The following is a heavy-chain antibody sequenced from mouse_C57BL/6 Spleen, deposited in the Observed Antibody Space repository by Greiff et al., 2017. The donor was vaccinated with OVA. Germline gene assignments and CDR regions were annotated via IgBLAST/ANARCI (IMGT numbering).Heavy chain of an antibody. CDR2: IDPSDSET. CDR1: GYTFTSYW. V-gene: IGHV1-52*01. J-gene: IGHJ3*01. D-gene: IGHD2-4*01. CDR3: ARSGDYDEEDWFAY. Sequence: VQLQQPGAELVRPGSSVKLSCKASGYTFTSYWMHWVKQRPIQGLEWIGNIDPSDSETHYNQKFKDKATLTVDKSSSTAYMQLSSLTSEDSAVYYCARSGDYDEEDWFAYWGQGTLVTVSA.